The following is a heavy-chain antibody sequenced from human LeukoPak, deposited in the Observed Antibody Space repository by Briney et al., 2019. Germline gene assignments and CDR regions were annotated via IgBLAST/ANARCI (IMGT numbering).Heavy chain of an antibody. D-gene: IGHD1-26*01. J-gene: IGHJ3*02. CDR2: ISDSGGYT. CDR1: GLTFRTYA. V-gene: IGHV3-23*01. Sequence: GGSLRLSCAASGLTFRTYAMSWVRQAPGKGLEWVSSISDSGGYTFYADSVKGRFTISRDNAKNTLFLQMNSLRAEDTAIYYCASSTYSGSHWDAFDIWGQGTMVTVSS. CDR3: ASSTYSGSHWDAFDI.